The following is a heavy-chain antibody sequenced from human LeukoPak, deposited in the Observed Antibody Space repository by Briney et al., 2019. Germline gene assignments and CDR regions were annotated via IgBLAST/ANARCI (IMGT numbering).Heavy chain of an antibody. CDR1: GFTYDDYG. CDR3: ARVKTGNWLSRGYYYMDV. V-gene: IGHV3-20*04. J-gene: IGHJ6*03. Sequence: GGSLRLSCAASGFTYDDYGMSWVRQAPGKGLEWVSGINWNGGSTGYADSVKGRFTISRDNAKNSLYLQMNSLRAEDTAVYYCARVKTGNWLSRGYYYMDVWGKGTTVTVSS. D-gene: IGHD1-1*01. CDR2: INWNGGST.